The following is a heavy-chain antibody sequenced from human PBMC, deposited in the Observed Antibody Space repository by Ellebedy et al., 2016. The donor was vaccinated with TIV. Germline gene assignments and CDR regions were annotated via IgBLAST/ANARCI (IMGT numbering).Heavy chain of an antibody. CDR2: IRSDGYTK. CDR1: GFTFSSYG. J-gene: IGHJ6*02. V-gene: IGHV3-30*02. CDR3: VKGAYPVPTVMAV. Sequence: GGSLRLSCAASGFTFSSYGFHWVRQAPGKGLEWVAFIRSDGYTKYYTDSVKGRFTISRDSSKNTLDLQMNSLRDDNTAVYYCVKGAYPVPTVMAVWGQGTMVIVSS. D-gene: IGHD3-16*01.